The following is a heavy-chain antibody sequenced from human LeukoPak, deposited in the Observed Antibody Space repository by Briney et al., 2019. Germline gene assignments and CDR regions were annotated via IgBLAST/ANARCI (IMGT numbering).Heavy chain of an antibody. J-gene: IGHJ4*02. CDR3: ARASLGSGNYGRYFDD. D-gene: IGHD3-10*01. Sequence: SETLSLTCTVSGGSVSSSNYYWVWIRQPPGKGLEWIGSINYSGTTYYTSSLKSRVTVSVDTSKNQFSLKLTSVSAADTAVYYCARASLGSGNYGRYFDDWGQGTLVTVSS. V-gene: IGHV4-39*01. CDR2: INYSGTT. CDR1: GGSVSSSNYY.